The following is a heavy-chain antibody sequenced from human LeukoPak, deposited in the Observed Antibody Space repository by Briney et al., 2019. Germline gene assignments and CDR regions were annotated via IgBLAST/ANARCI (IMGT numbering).Heavy chain of an antibody. CDR2: ISSSSSTI. D-gene: IGHD3-3*01. Sequence: TGGSLRLSCAASGFTFSSYSMNWVRQAPGKGLEWVSYISSSSSTIYYADSVKGRFTISRDNAKNSLYLQMNSLRAEDTAVYYCARDHLDYDFWSGYAYYFDYWGQGTLVTVSS. V-gene: IGHV3-48*01. CDR1: GFTFSSYS. J-gene: IGHJ4*02. CDR3: ARDHLDYDFWSGYAYYFDY.